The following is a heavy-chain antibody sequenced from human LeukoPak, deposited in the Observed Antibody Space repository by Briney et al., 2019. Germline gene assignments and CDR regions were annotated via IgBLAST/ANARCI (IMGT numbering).Heavy chain of an antibody. V-gene: IGHV4-39*07. CDR1: GGSISGSSYY. D-gene: IGHD6-19*01. CDR3: ARGHGSGCYDY. Sequence: SETLSLTCTVSGGSISGSSYYWGWIRQPPGKGLEWIGSIYYSGSTYYNPSLKSRVTISVDTSKNQFSLKLSSVTAADTAVYYCARGHGSGCYDYWGQGTLVTVSS. CDR2: IYYSGST. J-gene: IGHJ4*02.